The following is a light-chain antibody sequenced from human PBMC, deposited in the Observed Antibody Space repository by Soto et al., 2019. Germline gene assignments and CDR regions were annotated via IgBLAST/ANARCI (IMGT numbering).Light chain of an antibody. V-gene: IGKV3-20*01. Sequence: EIVLTQSPCTLSLSPWERATLSCMASQSVRRNFLAWYQHKPGQAPRLLIYGASNRATGIPDRFSGSGSGTDFTLTISRLEPEDFAVYYCQQYGSSGTFGQGTKVDI. J-gene: IGKJ1*01. CDR2: GAS. CDR1: QSVRRNF. CDR3: QQYGSSGT.